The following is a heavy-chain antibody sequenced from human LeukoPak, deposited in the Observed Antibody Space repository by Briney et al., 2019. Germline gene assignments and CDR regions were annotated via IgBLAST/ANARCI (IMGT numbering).Heavy chain of an antibody. CDR3: ARDRPYCSGGRCYDQGDY. V-gene: IGHV1-2*02. D-gene: IGHD2-15*01. CDR2: INPNSGGT. Sequence: GASVKVSCKASGYTFTGYYIHWVRQAPGQGLEWMGWINPNSGGTNYAQKFQGRVTMTRDTSISTAYMELSRLRSDDTAGYYCARDRPYCSGGRCYDQGDYWGQGTLVTVSS. CDR1: GYTFTGYY. J-gene: IGHJ4*02.